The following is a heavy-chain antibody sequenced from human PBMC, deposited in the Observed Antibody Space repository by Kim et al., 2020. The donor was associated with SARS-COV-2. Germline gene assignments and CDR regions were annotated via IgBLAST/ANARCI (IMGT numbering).Heavy chain of an antibody. V-gene: IGHV4-59*01. Sequence: SETLSLTCTVSGGSISSYYWSWIRQPPGKGLEWIGYIYYSGSTNYNPSLKSRVTISVDTSKNQFSLKLSSVTAADTAVYYCAALPGEDILTGYYNAFDYWGQGTLVTVSS. CDR3: AALPGEDILTGYYNAFDY. J-gene: IGHJ4*02. D-gene: IGHD3-9*01. CDR2: IYYSGST. CDR1: GGSISSYY.